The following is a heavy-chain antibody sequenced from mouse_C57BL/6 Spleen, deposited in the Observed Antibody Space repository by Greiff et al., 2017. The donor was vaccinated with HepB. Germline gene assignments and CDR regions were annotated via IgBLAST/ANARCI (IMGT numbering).Heavy chain of an antibody. V-gene: IGHV1-72*01. CDR2: IDPNSGGT. Sequence: QVQLKQPGAELVKPGASVKLSCKASGYTFTSYWMHWVKQRPGRGLEWIGRIDPNSGGTKYNEKFKSKATLTVDKPSSTAYMQLSSLTSEDSAVYYCARAYYGSSYYAMDYWGQGTSVTVSS. CDR1: GYTFTSYW. D-gene: IGHD1-1*01. J-gene: IGHJ4*01. CDR3: ARAYYGSSYYAMDY.